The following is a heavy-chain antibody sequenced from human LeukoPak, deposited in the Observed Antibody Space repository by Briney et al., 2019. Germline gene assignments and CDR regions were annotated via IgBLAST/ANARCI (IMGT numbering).Heavy chain of an antibody. V-gene: IGHV4-31*03. CDR2: IYYSGST. Sequence: SETLSLTCTVSGGSISSGGYYWSWIRQHPGKGLEWIGYIYYSGSTYYNPSLKSRVTISVDTSKNQFSLKLSSVTAADTAVYYCARGYSGYDVRGMDVWGQGTTVTVSS. CDR1: GGSISSGGYY. CDR3: ARGYSGYDVRGMDV. J-gene: IGHJ6*02. D-gene: IGHD5-12*01.